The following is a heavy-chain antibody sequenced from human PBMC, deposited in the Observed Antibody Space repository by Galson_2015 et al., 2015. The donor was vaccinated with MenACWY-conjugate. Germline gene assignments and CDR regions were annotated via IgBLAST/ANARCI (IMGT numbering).Heavy chain of an antibody. V-gene: IGHV3-74*03. J-gene: IGHJ4*02. CDR2: INGAGSRA. CDR3: ARIWFGEVLEVDG. CDR1: GFTFSSYW. D-gene: IGHD3-10*01. Sequence: SLRLSCAASGFTFSSYWMHWVRHPPGKGLVWVSRINGAGSRAEYADSVEGRFTISRDNAKNTLFLQMNSLRVEDTGVYYCARIWFGEVLEVDGWGQGTLVTVSS.